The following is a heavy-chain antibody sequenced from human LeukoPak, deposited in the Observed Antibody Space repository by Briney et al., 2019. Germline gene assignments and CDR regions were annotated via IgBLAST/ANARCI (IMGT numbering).Heavy chain of an antibody. J-gene: IGHJ4*02. D-gene: IGHD6-19*01. CDR2: IKQDGSEK. Sequence: GGSLRLSCAASGFTFSSYWVSWVRQAPGKGLEWVANIKQDGSEKYYVDSVKRRFTISRENAKNSLYLQMNSLRAEDMAVYYCARGYGSGWYDYWGQGTLVTVSS. CDR1: GFTFSSYW. V-gene: IGHV3-7*05. CDR3: ARGYGSGWYDY.